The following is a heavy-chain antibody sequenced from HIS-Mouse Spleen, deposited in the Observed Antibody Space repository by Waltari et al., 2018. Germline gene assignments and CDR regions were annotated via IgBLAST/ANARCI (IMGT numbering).Heavy chain of an antibody. Sequence: EVQLVESGGGLVQPGRSLRLSCAASGFTFDDYAMHWVRQAPGKGLEWVSGISWNSGRIGYADSVKGRVTIARDNAKNSLYLQMNSLRAEDTALYYCAKDRSSSWYYFDYWGQGTLVTVSS. CDR3: AKDRSSSWYYFDY. D-gene: IGHD6-13*01. J-gene: IGHJ4*02. CDR2: ISWNSGRI. V-gene: IGHV3-9*01. CDR1: GFTFDDYA.